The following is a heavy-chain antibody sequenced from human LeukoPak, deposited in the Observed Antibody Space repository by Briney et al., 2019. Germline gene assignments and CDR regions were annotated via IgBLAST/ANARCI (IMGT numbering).Heavy chain of an antibody. CDR1: GFTFNNYA. V-gene: IGHV3-23*01. Sequence: GGSLRLSCAASGFTFNNYAMSWVRQAPGKGLEWVSAISASGGTTYYADSVKGRFTISRDNSENTLFLQMNSLRAEDTAVYYCAKEPREHRSSNSCPNWFDSWGQGTLVTVSS. J-gene: IGHJ5*01. CDR2: ISASGGTT. CDR3: AKEPREHRSSNSCPNWFDS. D-gene: IGHD2-2*01.